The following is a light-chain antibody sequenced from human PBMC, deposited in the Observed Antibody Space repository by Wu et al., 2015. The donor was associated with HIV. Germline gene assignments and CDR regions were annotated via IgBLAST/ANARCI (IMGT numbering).Light chain of an antibody. V-gene: IGKV3-15*01. J-gene: IGKJ4*02. Sequence: EIVLTQSPGTLSLSPGERATLFCRASQSVSNDLAWYQQKPGQAPRLLIFRASMRATGIPDRFSGSGSGTEFTLTISSLQSEDFAIYYCQQYVKWPPLTFRGGTKVEIK. CDR2: RAS. CDR3: QQYVKWPPLT. CDR1: QSVSND.